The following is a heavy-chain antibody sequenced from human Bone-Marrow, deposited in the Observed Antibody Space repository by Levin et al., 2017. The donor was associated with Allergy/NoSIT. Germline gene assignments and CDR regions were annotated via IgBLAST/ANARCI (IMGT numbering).Heavy chain of an antibody. V-gene: IGHV3-23*01. CDR2: ITASGGST. Sequence: GGSLRLSCAASGFTFSSSDMSWVRQAPVKGLEWVSSITASGGSTFYADSVKGRFTISRDNSKNTLYLQINSLRPEDTAVYYCAKHLGYRLPYDYWCQGTLVTVSS. CDR1: GFTFSSSD. J-gene: IGHJ4*02. CDR3: AKHLGYRLPYDY. D-gene: IGHD1-1*01.